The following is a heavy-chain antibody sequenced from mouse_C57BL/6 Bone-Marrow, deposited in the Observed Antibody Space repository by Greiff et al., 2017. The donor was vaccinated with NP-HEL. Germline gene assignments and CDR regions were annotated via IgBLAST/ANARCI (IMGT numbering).Heavy chain of an antibody. J-gene: IGHJ3*01. CDR3: ARKMVTTGEFAY. CDR2: INPNNGGT. D-gene: IGHD2-2*01. Sequence: VQLQQSGPELVKPGASVKIPCKASGYTFTDYNMDWVKQSHGKSLEWIGDINPNNGGTIYNQKFKGKATLTVDKSSSTAYMELRSLTSEDTAVYYCARKMVTTGEFAYWGQGTLVTVSA. CDR1: GYTFTDYN. V-gene: IGHV1-18*01.